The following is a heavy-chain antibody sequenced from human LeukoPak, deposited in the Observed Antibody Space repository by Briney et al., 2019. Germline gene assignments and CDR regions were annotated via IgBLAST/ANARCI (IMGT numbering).Heavy chain of an antibody. V-gene: IGHV3-23*01. Sequence: GGSLRLSCAASVFTFSSYAMSWVRQAPGKGLEWVSAISGSGGSTYYADSVKGRFTISRDNSKNTLYLQMNSLRAEDTAVYYCAKATMIVVVMAFDYWGQGTLVTVSS. J-gene: IGHJ4*02. CDR1: VFTFSSYA. CDR3: AKATMIVVVMAFDY. CDR2: ISGSGGST. D-gene: IGHD3-22*01.